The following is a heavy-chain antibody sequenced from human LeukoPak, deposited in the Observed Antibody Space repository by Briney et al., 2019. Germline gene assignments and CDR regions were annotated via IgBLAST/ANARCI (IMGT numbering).Heavy chain of an antibody. CDR1: GFTFSSYA. J-gene: IGHJ3*02. CDR3: AKGIVSTISAFDN. Sequence: PGGSLRLSCASSGFTFSSYAMSWVRQAPGKGLEWVSHISGSGGNTYYADSVKGRFTISRDNSKNTLYLQMNSLRAEDTAVYCCAKGIVSTISAFDNWGQGTMVAVSS. CDR2: ISGSGGNT. V-gene: IGHV3-23*01. D-gene: IGHD5-12*01.